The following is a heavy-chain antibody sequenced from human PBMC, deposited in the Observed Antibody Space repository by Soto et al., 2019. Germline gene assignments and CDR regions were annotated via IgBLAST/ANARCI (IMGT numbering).Heavy chain of an antibody. CDR1: GGSISSYY. J-gene: IGHJ6*02. V-gene: IGHV4-59*01. D-gene: IGHD3-3*01. CDR3: ARGKIGSITIFGVARYGKDV. CDR2: IYYSGST. Sequence: PSETLSLTCTVSGGSISSYYWSWIRQPPGKGLEWIGYIYYSGSTNYNPSLKSRVTISVDTSKNQFSLKLSSVTAADTAVYYCARGKIGSITIFGVARYGKDVWGQGTTVTVSS.